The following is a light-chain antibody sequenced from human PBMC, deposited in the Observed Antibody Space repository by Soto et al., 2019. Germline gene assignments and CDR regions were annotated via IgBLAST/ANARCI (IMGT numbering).Light chain of an antibody. CDR1: QSVSSN. CDR3: QQYNNWHPYT. J-gene: IGKJ2*01. CDR2: GAS. Sequence: EIVMTQSPATLSVSPGERATLSCRASQSVSSNLAWYQQKPGQAPRLLINGASTRATGSPARFSGSWSGTEFTLTISSLQSEDFAVYYCQQYNNWHPYTFGQGTKLEIK. V-gene: IGKV3-15*01.